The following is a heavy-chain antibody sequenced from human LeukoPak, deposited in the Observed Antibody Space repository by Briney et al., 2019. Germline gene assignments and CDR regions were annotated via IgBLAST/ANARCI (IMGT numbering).Heavy chain of an antibody. J-gene: IGHJ3*02. CDR2: VYYSGST. CDR3: ATLTGGDDAFDI. Sequence: PSETLSLTCTVSGGSISYYYWSWIRQPPGKGLQWIGYVYYSGSTNYNPSLKSRVTISVDTSKNQFSLKLNSVTPADTAVYYCATLTGGDDAFDIWGQGTMVTASS. CDR1: GGSISYYY. D-gene: IGHD4-23*01. V-gene: IGHV4-59*01.